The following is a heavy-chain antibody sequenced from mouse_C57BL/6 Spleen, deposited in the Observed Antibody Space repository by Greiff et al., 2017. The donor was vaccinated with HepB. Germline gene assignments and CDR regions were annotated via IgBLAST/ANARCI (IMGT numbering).Heavy chain of an antibody. V-gene: IGHV1-80*01. CDR1: GYAFSSYW. CDR2: IYPGDGDT. J-gene: IGHJ1*03. CDR3: ARREGDWYFDV. Sequence: QVQLKESGAELVKPGASVKISCKASGYAFSSYWMNWVEQRPGKGLEWIGQIYPGDGDTNYNGKFKGKATLTADKSSSTAYMQLSSLTSEDSAVYVCARREGDWYFDVWGTGTTVTVSS.